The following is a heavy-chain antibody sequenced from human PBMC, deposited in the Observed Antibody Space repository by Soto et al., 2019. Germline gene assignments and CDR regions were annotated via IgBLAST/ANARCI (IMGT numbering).Heavy chain of an antibody. D-gene: IGHD3-16*02. CDR1: GYTFTSYG. V-gene: IGHV1-18*01. J-gene: IGHJ6*04. CDR2: ISAYNGNT. Sequence: QVQLVQSGAEVKKPGASVKVSCKASGYTFTSYGISWVRQAPGQGLEWMGWISAYNGNTNYAQKHQGRVIMTTATSSSTAYMELRSLRSDDTAVYYCARDLERSGVIVFSRLKFCMDVWGKGTTVTVSS. CDR3: ARDLERSGVIVFSRLKFCMDV.